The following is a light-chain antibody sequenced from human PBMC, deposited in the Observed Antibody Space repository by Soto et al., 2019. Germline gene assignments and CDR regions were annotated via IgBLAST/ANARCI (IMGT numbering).Light chain of an antibody. CDR3: QQRSNWQYT. J-gene: IGKJ2*01. CDR2: DTS. V-gene: IGKV3-11*01. Sequence: EIVLTQSPATLYLSPGERVTLSCRASQSVSSYSAWYQQKPGQAPRLLIYDTSNRATGIPARFSGSGSGTDFTLTISGLEPEDFAVYYCQQRSNWQYTFGLGTRLEIK. CDR1: QSVSSY.